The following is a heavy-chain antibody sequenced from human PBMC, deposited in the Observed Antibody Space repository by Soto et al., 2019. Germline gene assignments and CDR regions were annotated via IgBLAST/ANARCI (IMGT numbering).Heavy chain of an antibody. V-gene: IGHV3-11*01. D-gene: IGHD2-15*01. CDR2: ITSGSTI. J-gene: IGHJ6*02. CDR3: ASPRPPYCSGGSCYYYYGMDV. CDR1: GFTFSDYY. Sequence: QVQLVESGGGLVQPGGSLRLSCAASGFTFSDYYMSWIRQAPGKELEWVSYITSGSTIYYADSVKGRFTISRDNAKNSLYLQMNSLRAEDTAVYYCASPRPPYCSGGSCYYYYGMDVWGQGTTVTVSS.